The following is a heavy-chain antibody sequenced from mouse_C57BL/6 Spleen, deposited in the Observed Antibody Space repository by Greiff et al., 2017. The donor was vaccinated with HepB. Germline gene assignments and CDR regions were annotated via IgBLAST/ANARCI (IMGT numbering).Heavy chain of an antibody. V-gene: IGHV2-3*01. CDR2: IWGDGST. D-gene: IGHD2-12*01. Sequence: VKLMESGPGLVAPSQSLSITCTVSGFSLTSYGVSWVRQPPGKGLEWLGVIWGDGSTNYHSALISRLSISKDNSKSQVFLKLNSLQTDDTATYYCAKPARPYDGGAMDYWGQGTSVTVSS. J-gene: IGHJ4*01. CDR3: AKPARPYDGGAMDY. CDR1: GFSLTSYG.